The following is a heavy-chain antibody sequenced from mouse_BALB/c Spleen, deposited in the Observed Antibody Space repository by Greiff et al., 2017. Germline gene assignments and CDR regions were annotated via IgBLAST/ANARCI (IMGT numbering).Heavy chain of an antibody. CDR3: AREEGTGFAY. Sequence: EVQLQQSGGGLVKPGGSLKLSCAASGFTFSSYAMSWVRQSPEKRLEWVAEISSGGSYTYYPDTVTGRFTISRDNAKNTLYLEMSSLRSEDTAMYYCAREEGTGFAYWGQGTLVTVSA. D-gene: IGHD3-3*01. V-gene: IGHV5-9-4*01. CDR2: ISSGGSYT. CDR1: GFTFSSYA. J-gene: IGHJ3*01.